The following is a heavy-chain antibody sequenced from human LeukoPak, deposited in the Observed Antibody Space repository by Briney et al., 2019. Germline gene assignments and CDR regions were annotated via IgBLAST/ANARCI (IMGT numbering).Heavy chain of an antibody. CDR2: ISYSGST. Sequence: SETLSLTCTVSGGSVSSYYWSWIRQPPGKGLEWIGYISYSGSTNYNPSLKSRVTISVDTSKNQFSLKLSFVTAADTAVYFCARVDGATLDYWGQGTLVTVSS. V-gene: IGHV4-59*02. CDR3: ARVDGATLDY. D-gene: IGHD4/OR15-4a*01. CDR1: GGSVSSYY. J-gene: IGHJ4*02.